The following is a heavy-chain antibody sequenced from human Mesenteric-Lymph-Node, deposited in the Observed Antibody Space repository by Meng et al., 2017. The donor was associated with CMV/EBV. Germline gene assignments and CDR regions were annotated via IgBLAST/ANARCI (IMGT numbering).Heavy chain of an antibody. D-gene: IGHD2-2*01. CDR3: ARAPLVVPASMRIYPLDY. V-gene: IGHV1-46*01. CDR1: GYTFTSYY. J-gene: IGHJ4*01. Sequence: ASVKVSCKASGYTFTSYYMHWVRQAPGQGLEWMGIINPSGGSTSYAQKFQGRVTMTRDTSTSTVYMELSSLTSDDTAMYYCARAPLVVPASMRIYPLDYWGHGTLVTVSS. CDR2: INPSGGST.